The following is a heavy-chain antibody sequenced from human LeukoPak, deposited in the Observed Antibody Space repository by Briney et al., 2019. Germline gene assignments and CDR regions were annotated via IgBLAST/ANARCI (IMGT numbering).Heavy chain of an antibody. CDR1: GYTFTNYW. CDR3: ARHPLGAALEYFQH. CDR2: VYPGDSDT. D-gene: IGHD6-13*01. V-gene: IGHV5-51*01. Sequence: GESLKISCKGSGYTFTNYWIDWVRQMPGKGLEWMGIVYPGDSDTRYSPSFQGRVTISADKSISTAYLQWSSLKASDTAMYYCARHPLGAALEYFQHWGQGTLVTVSS. J-gene: IGHJ1*01.